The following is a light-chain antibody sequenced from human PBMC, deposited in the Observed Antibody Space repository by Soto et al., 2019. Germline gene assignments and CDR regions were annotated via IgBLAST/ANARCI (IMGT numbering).Light chain of an antibody. V-gene: IGLV2-14*01. CDR3: SSYTSSSTLLYV. CDR2: DVS. Sequence: QSALTQPASVSGSPGQSITISCTGYSSDVGGYNYVSWYQQHPGKAPKLMIYDVSNRPSGVSNRFSGSKSGNTASLTISGLQAEDEAAYYCSSYTSSSTLLYVFGTGTKLTVL. CDR1: SSDVGGYNY. J-gene: IGLJ1*01.